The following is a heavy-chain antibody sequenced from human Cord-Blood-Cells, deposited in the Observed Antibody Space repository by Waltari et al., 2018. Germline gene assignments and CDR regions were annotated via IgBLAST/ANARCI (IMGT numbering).Heavy chain of an antibody. CDR3: ARVGIPAYFDY. V-gene: IGHV3-21*01. CDR2: ISSSSSYI. D-gene: IGHD5-18*01. J-gene: IGHJ4*02. CDR1: GLTFRSYS. Sequence: EVQLVESGGGLVKPGGSLRLSCAASGLTFRSYSMNWVRQAPGKGLEWVSSISSSSSYIYYADSVKGRFTISRDNAKNSLYLQMNSLRAEDTAVYYCARVGIPAYFDYWGQGTLVTVSS.